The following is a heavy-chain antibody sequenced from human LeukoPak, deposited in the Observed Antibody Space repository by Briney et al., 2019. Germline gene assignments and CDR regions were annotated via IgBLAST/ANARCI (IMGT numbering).Heavy chain of an antibody. CDR2: IPYDGNNK. Sequence: GGSLRLFCAASGFALSRHGIHWIRQAPGKGLEWVAFIPYDGNNKFYADSVKGRFTISRDNSKNTLYLQMNSLRAEDTSVYYCAKGVGGSANYYYMDVWGKGTTVTVSS. D-gene: IGHD3-10*01. CDR3: AKGVGGSANYYYMDV. V-gene: IGHV3-30*02. CDR1: GFALSRHG. J-gene: IGHJ6*03.